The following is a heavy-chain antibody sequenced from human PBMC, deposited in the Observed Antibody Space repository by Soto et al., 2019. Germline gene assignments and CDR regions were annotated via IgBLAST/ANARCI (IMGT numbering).Heavy chain of an antibody. V-gene: IGHV4-59*01. Sequence: PSETLSLTCTVSGGSISSYYWSWIRQPPGKGLEWIGYIYYSGSTNYNPSLKSRVPISVDTSKNQFSLKLSSVTAADTAVYYCARDLQLWEFDYWGQGTLVTVSS. CDR2: IYYSGST. CDR3: ARDLQLWEFDY. J-gene: IGHJ4*02. D-gene: IGHD5-18*01. CDR1: GGSISSYY.